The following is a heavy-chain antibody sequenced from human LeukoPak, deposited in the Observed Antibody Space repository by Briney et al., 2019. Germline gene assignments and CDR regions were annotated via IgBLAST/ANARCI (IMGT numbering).Heavy chain of an antibody. V-gene: IGHV4-38-2*01. CDR2: IYHSGST. Sequence: ETLSLTCAVSGNSISSTYYWGWIRQPPGKELEWIGNIYHSGSTYYNPSLKSRVTISIDTSKNQFSLKLNSVTAADTAVYYCARSVAGNFDYWGQGTLVTVSS. D-gene: IGHD6-19*01. J-gene: IGHJ4*02. CDR3: ARSVAGNFDY. CDR1: GNSISSTYY.